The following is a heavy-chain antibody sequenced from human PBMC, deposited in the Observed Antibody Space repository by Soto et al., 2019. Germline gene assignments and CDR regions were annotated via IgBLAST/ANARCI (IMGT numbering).Heavy chain of an antibody. Sequence: GGSLRLSCAASGFTSSNAWMSWVRQAPGKGLEWVGRIKSKTDGGTTDYAAPVKGRFTISRDDSKNTLYLQMNSLKTEDTAVYYCTTDLRGYSYGLGYWGQGTLVTVSS. CDR1: GFTSSNAW. J-gene: IGHJ4*02. D-gene: IGHD5-18*01. V-gene: IGHV3-15*01. CDR3: TTDLRGYSYGLGY. CDR2: IKSKTDGGTT.